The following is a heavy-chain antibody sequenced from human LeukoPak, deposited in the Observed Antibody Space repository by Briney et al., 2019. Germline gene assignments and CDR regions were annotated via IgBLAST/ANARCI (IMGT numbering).Heavy chain of an antibody. Sequence: PSETLPLTCTVSGGSISSYYWSWIRQPAGKGLEWIGRIYTSGSTNYNPSLESRVTMSVDTSKNQFSLKLSSVTAADTAVYYCAREGYSSPSFDYWGQGTLVTVSS. CDR2: IYTSGST. CDR1: GGSISSYY. J-gene: IGHJ4*02. D-gene: IGHD6-6*01. CDR3: AREGYSSPSFDY. V-gene: IGHV4-4*07.